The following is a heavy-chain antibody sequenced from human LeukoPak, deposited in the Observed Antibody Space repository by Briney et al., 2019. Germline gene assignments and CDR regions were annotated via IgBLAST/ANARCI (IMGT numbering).Heavy chain of an antibody. J-gene: IGHJ6*04. CDR1: GGSISSYY. CDR2: IYYSGST. Sequence: SETLSLTCTVSGGSISSYYWSWIRQPPGKGLEWIGYIYYSGSTNYNPSLKSRVTISVDTSKNQFSLKLSSVTAADTAVYYCARDLVDIVATNPGARAFDIWGKGTTVTVSS. CDR3: ARDLVDIVATNPGARAFDI. V-gene: IGHV4-59*12. D-gene: IGHD5-12*01.